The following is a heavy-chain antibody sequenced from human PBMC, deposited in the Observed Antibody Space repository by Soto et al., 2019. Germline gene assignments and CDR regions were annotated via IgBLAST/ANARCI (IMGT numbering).Heavy chain of an antibody. CDR3: ARDIGFDYVN. J-gene: IGHJ4*02. CDR1: GFNVMSYW. D-gene: IGHD3-16*01. Sequence: GGSLRLSCAVSGFNVMSYWMSWVRQAPGKGLEWVASVKEDGSELYYLHSVRGRFSISRDSAGNALHLTMNYLSAEDTGVYFCARDIGFDYVNWGQGSPVTVSS. CDR2: VKEDGSEL. V-gene: IGHV3-7*01.